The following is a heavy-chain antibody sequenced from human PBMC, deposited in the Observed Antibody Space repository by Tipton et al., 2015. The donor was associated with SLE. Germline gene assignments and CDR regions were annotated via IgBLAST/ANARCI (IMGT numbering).Heavy chain of an antibody. Sequence: QLVQSGPEVKKPGASVKVSCKASGYTFTSYGISWVRQAPGQGLEWMGWISSYNGNTNYAQNLQGRVTMTTDTSTGTAYLELRSLRVDDTAVYFCARGVRSGWNDLFDVWGQGTEVTVSS. D-gene: IGHD6-19*01. V-gene: IGHV1-18*01. CDR1: GYTFTSYG. CDR3: ARGVRSGWNDLFDV. CDR2: ISSYNGNT. J-gene: IGHJ3*01.